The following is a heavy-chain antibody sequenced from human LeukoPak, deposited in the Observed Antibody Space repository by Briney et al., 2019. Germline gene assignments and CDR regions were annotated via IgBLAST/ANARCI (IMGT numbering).Heavy chain of an antibody. V-gene: IGHV1-2*02. J-gene: IGHJ4*02. CDR3: ARDMLYCSGGSCYSSDRFDY. D-gene: IGHD2-15*01. Sequence: ASVKVSCKASGYTFTGYYMHLVRQAPGQGLEWMGWINPNSGGTNYAQKFQGRVTMTRDTSISTAYMELSRLRSDDTPVYYCARDMLYCSGGSCYSSDRFDYWGQGTLVTVSS. CDR1: GYTFTGYY. CDR2: INPNSGGT.